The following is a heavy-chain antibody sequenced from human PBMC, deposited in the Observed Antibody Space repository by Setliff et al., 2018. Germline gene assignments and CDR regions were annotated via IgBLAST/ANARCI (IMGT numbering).Heavy chain of an antibody. CDR3: ARVPRFTDTRNAFDT. J-gene: IGHJ3*02. V-gene: IGHV4-31*03. D-gene: IGHD5-18*01. Sequence: SLTCTVSGGSISSGGYYWSWIRQRPGKGLEWIGYIYYSGSTYYNPSLKSRVTISVDTSKNQFSLKLSSVTAADTAVYYCARVPRFTDTRNAFDTWGQGTMVTVS. CDR2: IYYSGST. CDR1: GGSISSGGYY.